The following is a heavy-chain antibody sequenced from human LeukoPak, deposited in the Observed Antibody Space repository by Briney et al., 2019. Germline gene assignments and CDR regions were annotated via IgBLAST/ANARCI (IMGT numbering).Heavy chain of an antibody. CDR3: ARDPGGVVYFDY. CDR2: IKQDGSNK. Sequence: GGSLRLSCAASGFSFSSYSMSWVRQAPGKGLEWVASIKQDGSNKYYADSVKGRFTISRDNSKNTLYLQMNTLRAEDTAVYYCARDPGGVVYFDYWGQGTLVTVSS. J-gene: IGHJ4*02. V-gene: IGHV3-7*01. CDR1: GFSFSSYS. D-gene: IGHD2-8*01.